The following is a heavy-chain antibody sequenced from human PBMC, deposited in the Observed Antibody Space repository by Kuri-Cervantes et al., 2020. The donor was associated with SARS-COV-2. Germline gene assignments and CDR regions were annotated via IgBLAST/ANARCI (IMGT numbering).Heavy chain of an antibody. Sequence: GSLRLSCAVSGYSTSNGYYWGWIRQPPGKGLEWIGSVYHGGGTYYNPSLKSRVAISVDTSKNHFSLKLSSVTAADTAVYYCARARGWVGATKPFDYWGQGTLVTVSS. CDR1: GYSTSNGYY. CDR3: ARARGWVGATKPFDY. J-gene: IGHJ4*02. D-gene: IGHD1-26*01. CDR2: VYHGGGT. V-gene: IGHV4-38-2*01.